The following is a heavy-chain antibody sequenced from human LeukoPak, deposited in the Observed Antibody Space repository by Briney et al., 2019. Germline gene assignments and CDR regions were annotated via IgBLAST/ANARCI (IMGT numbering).Heavy chain of an antibody. CDR3: AKDNPRAAGIYYYGLDV. Sequence: GGSLRLSCAASGFTFDDYAMHWVRQVPGKGLEWVSLISKNGGRTHYADSVKGRFTISRGNSKNSLYLEMNSLRTEDAAFYYCAKDNPRAAGIYYYGLDVWGQGTTVTVSS. V-gene: IGHV3-43*02. D-gene: IGHD6-13*01. CDR2: ISKNGGRT. J-gene: IGHJ6*02. CDR1: GFTFDDYA.